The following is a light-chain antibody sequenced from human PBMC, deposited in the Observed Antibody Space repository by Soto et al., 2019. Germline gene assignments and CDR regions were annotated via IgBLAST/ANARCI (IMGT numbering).Light chain of an antibody. CDR3: RSYADSTTLV. Sequence: QSALTQPASVSGSPGQSITISCTGTSSDVGSYNLVSWYQHHPGKAPKLMIYEVSKRPSGVSNRFSGSKSGNTASLTISGLQAEDEADYYCRSYADSTTLVFGGGTKLTVL. CDR2: EVS. CDR1: SSDVGSYNL. V-gene: IGLV2-23*02. J-gene: IGLJ2*01.